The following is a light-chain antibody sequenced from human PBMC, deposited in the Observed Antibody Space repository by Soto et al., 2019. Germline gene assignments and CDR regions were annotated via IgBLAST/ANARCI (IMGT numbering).Light chain of an antibody. CDR3: QSYDSSLSGYV. CDR1: SSNIGAGYD. J-gene: IGLJ1*01. Sequence: QCVLTQPPSGSGVPGQRVTISCTGSSSNIGAGYDVHWYQQLPGTAPKLLIYGNSNRPSGVPDRFSGSKSGTSASLAITGLQAEDEADYYCQSYDSSLSGYVFGTGTKVTVL. CDR2: GNS. V-gene: IGLV1-40*01.